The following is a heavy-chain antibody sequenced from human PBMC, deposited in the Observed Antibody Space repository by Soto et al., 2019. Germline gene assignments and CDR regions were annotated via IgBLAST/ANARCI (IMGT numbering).Heavy chain of an antibody. D-gene: IGHD2-2*01. V-gene: IGHV4-34*01. CDR3: ARVPTRHYYYYDGMDV. J-gene: IGHJ6*02. Sequence: SETLSLTCAVYGGSFSGSYWSWIRQPPGKGLGWIGEINHSGSINYNVSLKSRVTISVDTSRNQFSLKLSSVTAADAALYYCARVPTRHYYYYDGMDVWGQGTTVTVSS. CDR2: INHSGSI. CDR1: GGSFSGSY.